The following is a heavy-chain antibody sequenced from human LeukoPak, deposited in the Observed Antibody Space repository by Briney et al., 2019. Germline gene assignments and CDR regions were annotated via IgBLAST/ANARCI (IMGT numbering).Heavy chain of an antibody. CDR1: GGTFSSYA. CDR3: ARTSTHYYDSSGLNYFDY. Sequence: SVKVSCKASGGTFSSYAISWVRQAPGQGLEWMGGIIPIFGTANYAQKFQGRVTITADESTSTAYMELRSLRSDDTAMYYCARTSTHYYDSSGLNYFDYWGQGTLVTVSS. V-gene: IGHV1-69*13. CDR2: IIPIFGTA. J-gene: IGHJ4*02. D-gene: IGHD3-22*01.